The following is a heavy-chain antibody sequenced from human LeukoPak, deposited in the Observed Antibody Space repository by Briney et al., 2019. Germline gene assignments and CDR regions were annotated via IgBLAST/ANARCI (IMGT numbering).Heavy chain of an antibody. CDR3: AKGKAVVGAAGPDY. V-gene: IGHV3-23*01. J-gene: IGHJ4*02. CDR1: GFTFSGFA. Sequence: VGSLRLSCAASGFTFSGFAVIWVRQAPGKGLQWVSSISAGSSNKYYADSVKGRFTISRDNSKNALYLQMNSLRAEDTAIYYCAKGKAVVGAAGPDYWGQGTLVTVSS. CDR2: ISAGSSNK. D-gene: IGHD2-15*01.